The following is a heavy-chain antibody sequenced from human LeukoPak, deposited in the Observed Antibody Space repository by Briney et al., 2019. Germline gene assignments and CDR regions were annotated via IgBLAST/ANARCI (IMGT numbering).Heavy chain of an antibody. Sequence: ASVKVSCKASGCTFSSYAISWVRQAPGQGLEWMGRIIPILGIANYAQKFQGRVTITADKSTSTAYMELSSLRSEDTAVYYCARDLTSLVSDPWGQGTLVTVSS. CDR2: IIPILGIA. J-gene: IGHJ5*02. CDR3: ARDLTSLVSDP. CDR1: GCTFSSYA. V-gene: IGHV1-69*04. D-gene: IGHD2-2*01.